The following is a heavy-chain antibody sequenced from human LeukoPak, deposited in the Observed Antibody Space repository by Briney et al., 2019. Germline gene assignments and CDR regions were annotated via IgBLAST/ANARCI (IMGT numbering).Heavy chain of an antibody. V-gene: IGHV1-69*01. CDR1: GGAFGSYA. Sequence: SVKVSCKASGGAFGSYAISWVREAPGQGLEWMGGIIPIFGTANYAQKFRGRVTITADESTSTAYMELSSLGSEDTAVYYCARAQEAGDFDYWGQGTLVTVSS. CDR3: ARAQEAGDFDY. J-gene: IGHJ4*02. CDR2: IIPIFGTA. D-gene: IGHD7-27*01.